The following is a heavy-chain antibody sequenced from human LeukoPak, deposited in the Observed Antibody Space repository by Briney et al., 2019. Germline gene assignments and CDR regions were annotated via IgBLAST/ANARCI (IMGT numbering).Heavy chain of an antibody. CDR2: ISYDGSNK. D-gene: IGHD3-16*01. J-gene: IGHJ5*02. CDR1: GFTFSSYG. V-gene: IGHV3-30*18. CDR3: AKGDWFDP. Sequence: GGSLRLSCAASGFTFSSYGMHWVRQAPGKGLEWVAVISYDGSNKYYADSVKGRFTISRDNSKNTLYLQMNSLRAEDTAVYYCAKGDWFDPWGQGTLVTVSS.